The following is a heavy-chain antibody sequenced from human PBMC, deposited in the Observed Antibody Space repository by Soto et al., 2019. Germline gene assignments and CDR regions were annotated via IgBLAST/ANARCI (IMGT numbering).Heavy chain of an antibody. CDR3: ATSSSFYYYYGMDV. J-gene: IGHJ6*02. Sequence: SVKVSFKASGGTFSSYAISWVRQAPGQGLEWMGGIIPIFGTANYAQKFQGRVTITADESTSTAYMELSSLRSEDMAVYYCATSSSFYYYYGMDVWGQGTTVTVSS. CDR1: GGTFSSYA. D-gene: IGHD6-6*01. V-gene: IGHV1-69*13. CDR2: IIPIFGTA.